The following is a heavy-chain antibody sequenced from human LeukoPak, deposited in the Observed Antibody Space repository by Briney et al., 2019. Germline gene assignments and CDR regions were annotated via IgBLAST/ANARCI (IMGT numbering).Heavy chain of an antibody. V-gene: IGHV4-39*01. CDR1: GGSISSNSYY. J-gene: IGHJ4*02. CDR3: ARTRYYYNSRSYGAPYYFDY. CDR2: IYYSGST. D-gene: IGHD3-10*01. Sequence: SEALSLTCAVSGGSISSNSYYWGWIRQPPGKGLEWIGSIYYSGSTYYNPSLKSRVTISVDTSKNQFSLKLSSVTAADTAVYYCARTRYYYNSRSYGAPYYFDYWGQGTLVTVSS.